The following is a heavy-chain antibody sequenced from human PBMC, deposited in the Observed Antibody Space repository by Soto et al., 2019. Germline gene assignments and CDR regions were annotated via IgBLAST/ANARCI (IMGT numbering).Heavy chain of an antibody. V-gene: IGHV4-39*01. D-gene: IGHD6-6*01. CDR2: IYYSGST. J-gene: IGHJ4*02. Sequence: TLSLTCTVSGGSISSSSYYWGWIRQPPGKGLEWIGSIYYSGSTYYNPSLKSRVTISVDTSKNQFSLKLSSVTAADTAVYYCARKAVLYSSSGSRRSFDYWGQGTLVTVSS. CDR3: ARKAVLYSSSGSRRSFDY. CDR1: GGSISSSSYY.